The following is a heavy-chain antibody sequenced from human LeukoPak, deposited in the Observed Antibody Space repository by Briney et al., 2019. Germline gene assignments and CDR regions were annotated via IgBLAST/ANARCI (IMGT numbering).Heavy chain of an antibody. Sequence: GASVKVSCKASGYTFTNYGVSWVRQAPGQGLEWMGWISAYNGNTNYAQKLQGRVTMTTDTSTSTAYMELRSLRSDDTAVYYCARGRVMSSGWKTFDYWGQGTLVTVSS. J-gene: IGHJ4*02. CDR3: ARGRVMSSGWKTFDY. CDR1: GYTFTNYG. D-gene: IGHD6-19*01. CDR2: ISAYNGNT. V-gene: IGHV1-18*01.